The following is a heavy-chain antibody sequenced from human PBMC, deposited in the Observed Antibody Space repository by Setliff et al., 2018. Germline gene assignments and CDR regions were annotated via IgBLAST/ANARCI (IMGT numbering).Heavy chain of an antibody. CDR1: GFTFSSYS. V-gene: IGHV3-15*01. CDR2: IKSKTDGGTT. D-gene: IGHD3-3*01. CDR3: TTLPRNYDFWSSSYYYYMDV. J-gene: IGHJ6*03. Sequence: GGSLRLSCAASGFTFSSYSMNWVRQAPGKGLEWVGRIKSKTDGGTTDYAAPVKGRFTISRDDSKNTLYLQMNSLKTEDTAVYYCTTLPRNYDFWSSSYYYYMDVWGKGTTVTVSS.